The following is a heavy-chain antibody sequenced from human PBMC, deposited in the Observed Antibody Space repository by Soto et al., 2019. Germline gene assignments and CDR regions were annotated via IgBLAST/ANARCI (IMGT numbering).Heavy chain of an antibody. CDR1: GFSFSDYA. Sequence: EVHLLESGGALVQPGGSLTLSCAASGFSFSDYAMSWVRQAPGKGLEWVSSISRTGDSAYYADSVKGRFAISRDRSQNRLSLHMNSLRVEDTAVYYCAKGPDGSGYYHNWFDSWGQGTLITVSS. CDR3: AKGPDGSGYYHNWFDS. V-gene: IGHV3-23*01. D-gene: IGHD3-22*01. CDR2: ISRTGDSA. J-gene: IGHJ5*01.